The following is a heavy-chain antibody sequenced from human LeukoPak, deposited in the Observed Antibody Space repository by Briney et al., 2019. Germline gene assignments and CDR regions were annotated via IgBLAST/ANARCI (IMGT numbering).Heavy chain of an antibody. Sequence: GGSLRLPCAASGFTFSSYWMHWVRQAPGKGLVWVSRINSDGSSTSYADSVKGRFTISRDNAKNTLYLQMNSLRAEATAVYYCARELVGAVAGFDYWGQGTLVTVSS. V-gene: IGHV3-74*01. CDR2: INSDGSST. D-gene: IGHD6-19*01. J-gene: IGHJ4*02. CDR3: ARELVGAVAGFDY. CDR1: GFTFSSYW.